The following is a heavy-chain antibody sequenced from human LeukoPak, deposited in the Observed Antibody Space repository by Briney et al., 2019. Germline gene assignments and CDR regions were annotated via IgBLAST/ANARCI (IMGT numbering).Heavy chain of an antibody. J-gene: IGHJ3*02. V-gene: IGHV4-59*01. Sequence: PSETLSLTCTVSGGSISSYYWSWIRQPPGKGLEWIGYIYYSGSTNYNPSLKSRVTISVDTSKNQFSLKLSSVTAADTAVYYCARLHYYDSSGYYPTDAFDIWGQGTMVTVSS. D-gene: IGHD3-22*01. CDR2: IYYSGST. CDR3: ARLHYYDSSGYYPTDAFDI. CDR1: GGSISSYY.